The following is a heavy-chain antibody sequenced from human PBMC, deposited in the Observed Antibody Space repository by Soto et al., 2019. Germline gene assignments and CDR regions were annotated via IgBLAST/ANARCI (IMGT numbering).Heavy chain of an antibody. V-gene: IGHV3-48*01. Sequence: PGGSLRLSCAASGFAFSSYSMNWVRQAPGKGLEWVSYISSSSSTIYYADTVKGRFTISRDNAKNSLYLQMNSLRAEDTAVYYCARDWTHPLFVVVVPAAYLYGMDVWGQGTTVTVSS. CDR1: GFAFSSYS. CDR3: ARDWTHPLFVVVVPAAYLYGMDV. CDR2: ISSSSSTI. J-gene: IGHJ6*02. D-gene: IGHD2-2*01.